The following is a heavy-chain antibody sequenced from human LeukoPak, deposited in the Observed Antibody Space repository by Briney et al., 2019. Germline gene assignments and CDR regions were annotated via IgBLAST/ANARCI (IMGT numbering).Heavy chain of an antibody. J-gene: IGHJ3*02. CDR2: IYYSGST. V-gene: IGHV4-59*01. Sequence: SESLSLTCTVSGVSISSYYWSWIRQPPGKGLEWIGYIYYSGSTNYNPSLKSRVTISVDTSKNQFSLKLSSVTAADTAVYYCARAGVPGWLLLLDAFDIWGQGTMVTVSS. CDR3: ARAGVPGWLLLLDAFDI. D-gene: IGHD3-22*01. CDR1: GVSISSYY.